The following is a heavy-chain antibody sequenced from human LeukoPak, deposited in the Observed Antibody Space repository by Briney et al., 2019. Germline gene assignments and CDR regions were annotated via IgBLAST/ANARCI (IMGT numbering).Heavy chain of an antibody. CDR3: ARDYYASSGYYEECFAP. D-gene: IGHD3-22*01. CDR2: ISTDNGNT. J-gene: IGHJ5*02. CDR1: GYTFPSYG. V-gene: IGHV1-18*01. Sequence: ASVKVSCKASGYTFPSYGISWVRQAPGQGLEWMGWISTDNGNTKYAQKLQGRVTMTTDTSTSTVYMELRSLRSDDTAVYYCARDYYASSGYYEECFAPWDQGTLVTVSS.